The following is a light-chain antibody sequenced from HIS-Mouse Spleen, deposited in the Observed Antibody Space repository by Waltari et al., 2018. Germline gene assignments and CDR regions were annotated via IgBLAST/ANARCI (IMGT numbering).Light chain of an antibody. Sequence: QSALTQPASVSGSPGQSITISCPGTSSDVGSYNLVSGYQQHPGKAPKLMIYEGSKRPSGVSNRFSGSKSGNTASLTISGLQAEDEADYYCCSYAGSSTFWVFGGGTKLTVL. CDR3: CSYAGSSTFWV. CDR2: EGS. J-gene: IGLJ3*02. CDR1: SSDVGSYNL. V-gene: IGLV2-23*01.